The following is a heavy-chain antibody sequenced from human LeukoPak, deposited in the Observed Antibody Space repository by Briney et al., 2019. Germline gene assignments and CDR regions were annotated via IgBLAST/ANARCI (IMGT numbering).Heavy chain of an antibody. CDR1: GGTFSSYA. CDR3: ARAGKGYCSCTSCDAFDI. Sequence: SVKVSCKASGGTFSSYAISWVRQAPGQGLEWMGGIIPIFGTANYAQKFQGRVTITADESTSTAYMELSSLRSEDTAVYYCARAGKGYCSCTSCDAFDIWGQGTMVTVSS. CDR2: IIPIFGTA. V-gene: IGHV1-69*01. D-gene: IGHD2-2*01. J-gene: IGHJ3*02.